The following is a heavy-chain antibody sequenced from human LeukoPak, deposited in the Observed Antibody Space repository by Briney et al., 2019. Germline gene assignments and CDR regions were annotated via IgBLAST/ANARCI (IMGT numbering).Heavy chain of an antibody. Sequence: KPGGSLRLSCAASGFTFSDYYMSWIRQAPGTGLEWVSYISSSGSYTNYADSVKCRFNISRDNAKKSLYLQMNSLRAEDTAVYYCARDSSLELKDFDYWGQGTLVTVSS. CDR3: ARDSSLELKDFDY. CDR1: GFTFSDYY. D-gene: IGHD1-7*01. CDR2: ISSSGSYT. J-gene: IGHJ4*02. V-gene: IGHV3-11*06.